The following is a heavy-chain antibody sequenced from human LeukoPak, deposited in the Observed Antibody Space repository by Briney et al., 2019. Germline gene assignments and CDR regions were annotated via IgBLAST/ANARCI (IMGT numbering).Heavy chain of an antibody. CDR3: ARVVAAKGYFDY. V-gene: IGHV1-69*01. Sequence: SVKVSCKASGGTFGSYAISWVRQAPGQGLEWMGGIIPIFGTANYAQKFQGRVTITADESTSTAYMELSSLRSEDTAVYYCARVVAAKGYFDYWGQGTLVTVSS. D-gene: IGHD2-15*01. CDR1: GGTFGSYA. J-gene: IGHJ4*02. CDR2: IIPIFGTA.